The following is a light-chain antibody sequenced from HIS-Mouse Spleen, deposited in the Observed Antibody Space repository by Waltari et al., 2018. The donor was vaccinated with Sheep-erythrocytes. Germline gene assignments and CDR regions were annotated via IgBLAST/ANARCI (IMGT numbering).Light chain of an antibody. CDR2: DAS. Sequence: EIVLTQSPATLSLSPGERATLSCRASQSVSSYLAWYQQKPGQAPRLLIYDASNRATGIPARFSCSGSRTDLPLTISSLVPEDFAVYYSHPRRRLTFVPVNNVDLK. J-gene: IGKJ3*01. CDR3: HPRRRLT. V-gene: IGKV3-11*01. CDR1: QSVSSY.